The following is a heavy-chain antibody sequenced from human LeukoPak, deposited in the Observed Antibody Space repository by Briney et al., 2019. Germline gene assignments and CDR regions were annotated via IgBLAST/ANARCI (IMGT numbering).Heavy chain of an antibody. CDR3: ARNDLDSGSYSPCDY. J-gene: IGHJ4*02. D-gene: IGHD1-26*01. V-gene: IGHV3-30*04. Sequence: GGSLRLSCAPSGFTFSSYAMQWVRQAPGKGLEWVAVISYDGSNKYYADSVKGRFTISRDNSKNTLYLQSNSLRAEDTAVYYCARNDLDSGSYSPCDYWGQGTLVTVSS. CDR2: ISYDGSNK. CDR1: GFTFSSYA.